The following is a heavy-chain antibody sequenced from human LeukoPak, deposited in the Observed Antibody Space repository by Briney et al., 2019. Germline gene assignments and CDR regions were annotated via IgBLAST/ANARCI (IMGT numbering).Heavy chain of an antibody. V-gene: IGHV1-2*02. J-gene: IGHJ4*02. CDR2: INPNSCDQ. Sequence: GASVKVSCKASGYTFTWYYMHWVGQAPGQGREGMGGINPNSCDQKYAEKLQRTVPLTRDTHISTAYMELSMLRSDDTAVYYCARSPGPVYFDWLPRVDYFDYWGQGTLVTVSS. D-gene: IGHD3-9*01. CDR1: GYTFTWYY. CDR3: ARSPGPVYFDWLPRVDYFDY.